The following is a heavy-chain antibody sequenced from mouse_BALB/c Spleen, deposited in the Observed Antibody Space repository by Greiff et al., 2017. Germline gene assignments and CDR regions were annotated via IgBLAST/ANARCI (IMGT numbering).Heavy chain of an antibody. Sequence: EVKLQESGPGLVKPSQSLSLTCTVTGYSITSDYAWNWIRQFPGNKLEWMGYISYSGSTSYNPSLKSRISITRDTSKNQFFLQLNSVTTEDTATYYCAREGYDGYLYYYAMDYWGQGTSVTVSS. CDR1: GYSITSDYA. V-gene: IGHV3-2*02. CDR2: ISYSGST. D-gene: IGHD2-3*01. CDR3: AREGYDGYLYYYAMDY. J-gene: IGHJ4*01.